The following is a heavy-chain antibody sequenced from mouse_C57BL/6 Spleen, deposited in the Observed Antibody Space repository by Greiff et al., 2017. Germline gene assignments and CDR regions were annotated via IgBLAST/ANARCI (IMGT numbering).Heavy chain of an antibody. CDR2: INPNNGGT. V-gene: IGHV1-26*01. Sequence: VQLQQSGHELVKPGASVKISCKASGYTFTDYYMNWVKQSHGKSLEWIGDINPNNGGTSYNQKFKGKATLTVDKSSSTAYMELRSLTSEDSAVYYCARGDYYGSSSNAYWGQGTLVTVSA. CDR1: GYTFTDYY. J-gene: IGHJ3*01. D-gene: IGHD1-1*01. CDR3: ARGDYYGSSSNAY.